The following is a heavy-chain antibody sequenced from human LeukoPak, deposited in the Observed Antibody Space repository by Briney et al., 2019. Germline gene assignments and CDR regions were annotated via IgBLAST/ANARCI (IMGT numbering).Heavy chain of an antibody. CDR3: AREYYYDRSGYYGWFDP. J-gene: IGHJ5*02. V-gene: IGHV3-30*04. Sequence: PGGSLRLSCAASGFTFRNYAMHWVRQAPGKGLEWAAVISYDGSNKYYADSVKGRFTISRDNSKNTLYLQMNSLRAEDTAVYYCAREYYYDRSGYYGWFDPWGQGTLVTVSS. CDR1: GFTFRNYA. D-gene: IGHD3-22*01. CDR2: ISYDGSNK.